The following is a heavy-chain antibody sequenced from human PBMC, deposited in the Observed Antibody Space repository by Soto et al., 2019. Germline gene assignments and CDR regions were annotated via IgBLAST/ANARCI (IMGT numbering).Heavy chain of an antibody. CDR1: GYTFTDYY. V-gene: IGHV1-2*02. D-gene: IGHD6-6*01. CDR3: ARARPPFNWFDR. Sequence: GASVKVSCKASGYTFTDYYMEWIRQAPGQGLEWMGWINLNSGDTNFAQQFQGRVTMTRDTSITTAYMDLTRLRSDDTAVYDCARARPPFNWFDRWGQGTLVTFSS. J-gene: IGHJ5*02. CDR2: INLNSGDT.